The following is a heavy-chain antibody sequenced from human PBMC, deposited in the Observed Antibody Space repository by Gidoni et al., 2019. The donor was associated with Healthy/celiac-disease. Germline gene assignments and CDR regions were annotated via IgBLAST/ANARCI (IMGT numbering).Heavy chain of an antibody. CDR1: GGSISSGSYY. Sequence: QVQLQESGPGLGKPSQTLSLTCTVSGGSISSGSYYWSWIRQPAGKGLAWIGRIYTSGSTNYNPALKSRVTMSVDTSKNQFSLKLSSVTAADTAVYYCARDLVDRVGPYYDSSGYPLVYYYMDVWGKGTTVTVSS. CDR3: ARDLVDRVGPYYDSSGYPLVYYYMDV. V-gene: IGHV4-61*02. CDR2: IYTSGST. D-gene: IGHD3-22*01. J-gene: IGHJ6*03.